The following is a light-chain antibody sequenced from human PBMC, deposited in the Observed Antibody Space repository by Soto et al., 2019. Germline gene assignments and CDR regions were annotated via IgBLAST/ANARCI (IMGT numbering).Light chain of an antibody. V-gene: IGKV3-11*01. Sequence: EIVLTQSPATLSFSPGERATLSCRASQSVSSYLGWYQQKPGQAPRLLIYDASNRATGIPARFSGSGSGTDFPLTISSLAPEDFAVYHCQHRGTFGQGTRLEIK. CDR3: QHRGT. CDR1: QSVSSY. J-gene: IGKJ5*01. CDR2: DAS.